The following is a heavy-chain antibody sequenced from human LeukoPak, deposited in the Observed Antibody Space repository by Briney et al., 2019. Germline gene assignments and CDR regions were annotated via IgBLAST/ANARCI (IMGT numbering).Heavy chain of an antibody. V-gene: IGHV3-7*01. J-gene: IGHJ6*03. Sequence: GGSLRLSCAASGFTFSSYWMSWVRQAPGKGLEWVANIKQDGSEKYYVDSVKGRFTISRDNAKNSLYLQMNSLGAEDTAVYYCARRVAYYYYYMDVWGKGTTVTVSS. CDR2: IKQDGSEK. CDR1: GFTFSSYW. D-gene: IGHD2-15*01. CDR3: ARRVAYYYYYMDV.